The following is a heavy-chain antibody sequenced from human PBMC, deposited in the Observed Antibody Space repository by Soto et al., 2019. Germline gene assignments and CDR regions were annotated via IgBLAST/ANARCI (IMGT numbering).Heavy chain of an antibody. J-gene: IGHJ6*03. CDR1: GFTLSGYA. CDR3: ARGARPDFYYLDV. CDR2: ISSNGVGT. Sequence: EVQLAESGGGLAQPGGSLRLSCAASGFTLSGYAMDWVRQAPGKGLEYVSGISSNGVGTYYANSVQGRFTISRDNSKNTVYLQRGSLSPEDGAVYYCARGARPDFYYLDVWGKGTPVTVSS. V-gene: IGHV3-64*01. D-gene: IGHD6-6*01.